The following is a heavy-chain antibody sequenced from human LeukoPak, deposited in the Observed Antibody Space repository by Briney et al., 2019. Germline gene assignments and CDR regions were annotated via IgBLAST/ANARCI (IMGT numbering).Heavy chain of an antibody. J-gene: IGHJ2*01. CDR3: ARDEIAAAGTYWYFDL. CDR2: IYSTGIT. V-gene: IGHV4-61*02. Sequence: PSETLSLTCTVSGGSINSTDYYWSWVRQPAGKGPEWIGRIYSTGITKYNPSLKSRVIISVDTSKNQFTLKLNSVTAADTAVYYCARDEIAAAGTYWYFDLWGRGTLVTVSS. CDR1: GGSINSTDYY. D-gene: IGHD6-13*01.